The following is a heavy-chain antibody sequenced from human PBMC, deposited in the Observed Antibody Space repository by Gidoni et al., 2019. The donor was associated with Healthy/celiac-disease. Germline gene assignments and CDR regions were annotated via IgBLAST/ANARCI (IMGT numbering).Heavy chain of an antibody. CDR3: ASPYSSSWYSY. CDR2: IDPSDSYT. D-gene: IGHD6-13*01. Sequence: EVQLVQSGAEGKKRGEPLRVSCKGSGYSFTSYWISWVRQMPGKGLEWMGRIDPSDSYTNYSPSFQGHVTISADKSISTAYLQWSSLKASDTAMYYCASPYSSSWYSYWGQGTLVTVSS. V-gene: IGHV5-10-1*01. J-gene: IGHJ4*02. CDR1: GYSFTSYW.